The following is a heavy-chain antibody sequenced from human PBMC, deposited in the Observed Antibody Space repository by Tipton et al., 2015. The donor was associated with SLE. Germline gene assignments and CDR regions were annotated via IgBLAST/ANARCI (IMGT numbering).Heavy chain of an antibody. D-gene: IGHD5-12*01. Sequence: TLSLTCTVSGGSISTGGYYWSWIRQHPGKGLEWIGYIYNSGGTDYNPSLKSRVTISADTSKDHFSLNLSSVTAADTAVYYWARGGVGGYDYFDYWGQGALVTVSS. CDR3: ARGGVGGYDYFDY. CDR1: GGSISTGGYY. CDR2: IYNSGGT. V-gene: IGHV4-31*03. J-gene: IGHJ4*02.